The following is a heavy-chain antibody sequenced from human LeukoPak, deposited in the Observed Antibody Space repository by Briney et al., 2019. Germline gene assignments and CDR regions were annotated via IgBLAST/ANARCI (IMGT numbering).Heavy chain of an antibody. CDR3: ARGGLQPDY. CDR2: IYFTGTT. Sequence: PSETLSLTCTVSGGSISNYYWTWVRQPPGKGLEWIGYIYFTGTTNYNPSLKSRVTVSVDTSKNQFSLNLSSVTAADTAVYYCARGGLQPDYWGQGTLVTVSS. CDR1: GGSISNYY. D-gene: IGHD1-1*01. V-gene: IGHV4-59*01. J-gene: IGHJ4*02.